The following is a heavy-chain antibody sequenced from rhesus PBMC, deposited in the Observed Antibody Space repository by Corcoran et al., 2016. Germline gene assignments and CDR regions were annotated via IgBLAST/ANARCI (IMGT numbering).Heavy chain of an antibody. J-gene: IGHJ4*01. Sequence: VRLVESGGGLVQPGGALRLACAASGFTFSDYYWHWSRQPPGKGLEWIGNIYGNSASTYYNPSLKSRVTISKDTSKNQFFLKLSSVTAADTAVYYCARGGMVVVITGFDYWGQGVLVTVSS. CDR1: GFTFSDYY. V-gene: IGHV4S9*01. D-gene: IGHD3-28*01. CDR2: IYGNSAST. CDR3: ARGGMVVVITGFDY.